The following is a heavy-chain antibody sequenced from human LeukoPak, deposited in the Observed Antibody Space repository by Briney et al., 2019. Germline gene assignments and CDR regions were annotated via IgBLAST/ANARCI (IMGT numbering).Heavy chain of an antibody. CDR1: GGSISSGGYY. V-gene: IGHV4-31*03. Sequence: SETLSLTCTVSGGSISSGGYYWSWIRQHPGKGLEWIGYIYYSGSTYYNPSLKSRVTISVDTSKNQFSLKLSSVTAADTAVYYCARVRGLELTNYMYYFDYWGQGTLVTVSS. CDR2: IYYSGST. J-gene: IGHJ4*02. CDR3: ARVRGLELTNYMYYFDY. D-gene: IGHD1-7*01.